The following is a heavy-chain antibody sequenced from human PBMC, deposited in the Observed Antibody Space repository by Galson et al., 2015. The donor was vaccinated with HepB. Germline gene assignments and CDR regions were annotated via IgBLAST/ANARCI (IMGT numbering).Heavy chain of an antibody. J-gene: IGHJ6*02. CDR1: GFTFSNYN. CDR2: ISSSSSTM. CDR3: ARDPMGQAGTYQMDV. D-gene: IGHD2-2*01. Sequence: SLRLSCAASGFTFSNYNMNWVRQAPGKGLEWVSYISSSSSTMYYADSVKGRFTISRDNAKNSLYLQMDSLRDEDTAVYYCARDPMGQAGTYQMDVWGQGTTVTVSS. V-gene: IGHV3-48*02.